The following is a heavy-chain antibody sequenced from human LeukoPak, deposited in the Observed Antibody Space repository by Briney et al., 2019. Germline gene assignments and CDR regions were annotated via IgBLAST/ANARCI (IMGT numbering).Heavy chain of an antibody. CDR1: GYTFTSYG. Sequence: ASVKVSCKASGYTFTSYGISWVRQAPGQGLEWMGWISAYNGNTNYAQKLQGRVTMTTDTSTSTAYMEMRSLRSDDTAMYYCARDDSVFLFDYWGQGTLVTVSS. CDR3: ARDDSVFLFDY. J-gene: IGHJ4*02. CDR2: ISAYNGNT. D-gene: IGHD2-21*02. V-gene: IGHV1-18*01.